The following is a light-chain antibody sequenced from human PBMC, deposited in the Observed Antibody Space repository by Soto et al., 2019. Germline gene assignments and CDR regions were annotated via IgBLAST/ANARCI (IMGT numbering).Light chain of an antibody. CDR3: QRYNNWPLT. CDR1: QGIGDT. V-gene: IGKV3-15*01. CDR2: DTS. J-gene: IGKJ4*01. Sequence: EIVMTQSPATLSVSPGERATLSCRASQGIGDTLAWYQQKPGQTPRLIIYDTSTRATGVPARFSGSRSGAEFTLTINSLQSEDFGVYYCQRYNNWPLTFGGGTKVEVK.